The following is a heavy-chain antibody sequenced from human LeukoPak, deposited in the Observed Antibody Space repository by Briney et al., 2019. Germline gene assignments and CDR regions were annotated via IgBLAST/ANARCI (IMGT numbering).Heavy chain of an antibody. CDR3: ARDIRDIVVVVAATDTQFDY. D-gene: IGHD2-15*01. J-gene: IGHJ4*02. CDR2: ISAYNGNT. V-gene: IGHV1-18*04. CDR1: GYTFTSYG. Sequence: GASVKVSCKASGYTFTSYGISWVRQAPGQGLEWMGWISAYNGNTNYAQKLQGRVTMTTDTSTSTAYMELRSLRSDDTAVHYRARDIRDIVVVVAATDTQFDYWGQGTLVTVSS.